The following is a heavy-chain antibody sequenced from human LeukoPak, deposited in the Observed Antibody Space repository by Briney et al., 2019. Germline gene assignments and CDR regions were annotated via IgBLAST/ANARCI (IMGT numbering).Heavy chain of an antibody. Sequence: SDTLSLTCAVSGYSISSGYYWGWIRPPPGKGLEWIGFIYHSGITYYNPSLTSRVTISVDTTQNQFSLKLSSVTAPPTAVYYCSTGPRSLYYDILTGFPYYMDVWGKGTTVTVSS. V-gene: IGHV4-38-2*01. D-gene: IGHD3-9*01. CDR1: GYSISSGYY. J-gene: IGHJ6*03. CDR3: STGPRSLYYDILTGFPYYMDV. CDR2: IYHSGIT.